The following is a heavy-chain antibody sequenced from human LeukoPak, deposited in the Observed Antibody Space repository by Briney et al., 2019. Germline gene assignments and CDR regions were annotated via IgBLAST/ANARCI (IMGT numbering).Heavy chain of an antibody. Sequence: GRSLRLSCAASGFTFSSYSMNWVSQAPGKGREWVSSISSSSSYIYYADRVKGRFTISRDNAKNSLYLQMNSLRAEDTAVYYCAKKGSRIAAAGPYFDYWGQGTLVTVSS. V-gene: IGHV3-21*01. CDR1: GFTFSSYS. D-gene: IGHD6-13*01. J-gene: IGHJ4*02. CDR3: AKKGSRIAAAGPYFDY. CDR2: ISSSSSYI.